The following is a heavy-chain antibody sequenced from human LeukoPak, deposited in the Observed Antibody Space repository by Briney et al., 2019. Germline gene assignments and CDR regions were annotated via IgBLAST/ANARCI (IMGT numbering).Heavy chain of an antibody. V-gene: IGHV3-48*04. Sequence: PGGSLRLSCAASGFTFSSYSMNWVRQAPGKGLEWVSYISISSSTIFYSDSVKGRFTISRDNAKNSLYLQMNSLRAEDTAVYYCARATYISSRASQLGYWGQGTLVTVSS. J-gene: IGHJ4*02. D-gene: IGHD6-13*01. CDR2: ISISSSTI. CDR3: ARATYISSRASQLGY. CDR1: GFTFSSYS.